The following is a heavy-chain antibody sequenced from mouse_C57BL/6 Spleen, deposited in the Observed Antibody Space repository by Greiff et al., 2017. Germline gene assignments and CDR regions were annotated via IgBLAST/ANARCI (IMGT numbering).Heavy chain of an antibody. J-gene: IGHJ1*03. CDR3: ARARSSGVWYFDV. Sequence: ESGPGLVKPSQSLSLTCSVTGYSITSGYYWNWIRQFPGNKLEWMGYISYDGSNNYNPSLKNRISITRDTSKNQFFLTLNSVTTEDTATYYCARARSSGVWYFDVWGTGTTVTVSS. D-gene: IGHD3-2*02. V-gene: IGHV3-6*01. CDR2: ISYDGSN. CDR1: GYSITSGYY.